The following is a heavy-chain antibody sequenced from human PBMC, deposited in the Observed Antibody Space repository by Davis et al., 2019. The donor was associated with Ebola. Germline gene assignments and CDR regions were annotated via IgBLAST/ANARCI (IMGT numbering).Heavy chain of an antibody. CDR1: GYTFTSYD. CDR2: ISAYNGNT. CDR3: ARGDYGDYVIDYYGMDV. Sequence: ASVKVSCKASGYTFTSYDISWVRQAPGQGLEWMGWISAYNGNTNYAQKLQGRVTMTTDTSTSTAYMELRSLRSDDTAVYYCARGDYGDYVIDYYGMDVWGQGTTVTVSS. J-gene: IGHJ6*02. D-gene: IGHD4-17*01. V-gene: IGHV1-18*01.